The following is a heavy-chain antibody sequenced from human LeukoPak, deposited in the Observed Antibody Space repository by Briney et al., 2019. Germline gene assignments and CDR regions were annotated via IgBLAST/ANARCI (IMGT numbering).Heavy chain of an antibody. V-gene: IGHV3-21*01. CDR2: ISSSSSYI. Sequence: GGSLRLSCAASGFTFSSYSMNWVRQAPGKGLEWVSSISSSSSYIYYADSVKGRFTISRDNAKNSLYLQMDSLRAEDTAVYYCARLRELLTDYWGQGTLVTVSS. CDR1: GFTFSSYS. J-gene: IGHJ4*02. D-gene: IGHD2-15*01. CDR3: ARLRELLTDY.